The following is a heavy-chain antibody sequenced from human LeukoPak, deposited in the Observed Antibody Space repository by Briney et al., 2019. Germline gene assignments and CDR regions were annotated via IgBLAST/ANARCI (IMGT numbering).Heavy chain of an antibody. CDR1: GYNFNIYG. D-gene: IGHD4-17*01. J-gene: IGHJ4*02. CDR2: ISAYNGNT. V-gene: IGHV1-18*01. Sequence: ASVKVSCKASGYNFNIYGISWVRQAPGQGLEGMGWISAYNGNTYTAQRLQGRVTMTTDTSTSTAYMELRGLTSDDTAVYYCARDDYGDPLEYWGQGTLVTVSS. CDR3: ARDDYGDPLEY.